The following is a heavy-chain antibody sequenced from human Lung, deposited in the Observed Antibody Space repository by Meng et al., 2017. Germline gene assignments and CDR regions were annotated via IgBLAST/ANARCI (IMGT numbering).Heavy chain of an antibody. Sequence: QVHLQQSGPGLVMPSQTRSITCAISGDSVSSNSAAWNWIRQSPARGLEWLERTYYRSKWYNGYAVSVRSRITINPDTSKNQFSLQLNSVTPEDTAVYYCARSQQWLDSWGQGTLVTVSS. CDR2: TYYRSKWYN. D-gene: IGHD6-19*01. CDR3: ARSQQWLDS. CDR1: GDSVSSNSAA. J-gene: IGHJ4*02. V-gene: IGHV6-1*01.